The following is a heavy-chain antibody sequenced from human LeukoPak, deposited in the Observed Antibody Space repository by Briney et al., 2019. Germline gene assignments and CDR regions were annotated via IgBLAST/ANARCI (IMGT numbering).Heavy chain of an antibody. CDR2: IYYSGST. D-gene: IGHD2-2*01. V-gene: IGHV4-31*03. CDR1: GGSISSGGYY. CDR3: ARSQGLYHRNFDY. J-gene: IGHJ4*02. Sequence: SETLSLTCTVSGGSISSGGYYWSWIRQHPGKGLERIGYIYYSGSTYYNPSLKSRVTISVDTSKNQFSLKLSSVTAADTAVYYCARSQGLYHRNFDYWGQGTLVTVSS.